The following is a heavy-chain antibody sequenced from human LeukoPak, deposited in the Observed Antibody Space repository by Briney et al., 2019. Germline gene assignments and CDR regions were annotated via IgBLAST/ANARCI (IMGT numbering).Heavy chain of an antibody. CDR2: ISAYNGNT. D-gene: IGHD4-17*01. CDR1: GYTFTSYG. Sequence: ASVKVSCKASGYTFTSYGISWVRQAPGQGLEWMGWISAYNGNTNYAQKFQGRVTMTRDTPISTAYMELSRLRSDDTAVYYCARASRTVTTLSFDYWGQGTLVTVSS. CDR3: ARASRTVTTLSFDY. J-gene: IGHJ4*02. V-gene: IGHV1-18*01.